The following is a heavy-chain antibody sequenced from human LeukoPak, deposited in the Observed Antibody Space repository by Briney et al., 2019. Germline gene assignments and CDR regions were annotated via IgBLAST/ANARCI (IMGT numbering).Heavy chain of an antibody. CDR3: ARYYCSRTTCYFFDY. Sequence: NPSETLSLTCTVSGGSISGNYWSWIRQPPGKGLEWIGYIYYSGSTNYNPSLKSRVAMSVDTSKDQFSLKLTSVTAADTAVYYCARYYCSRTTCYFFDYWGQGALVTVSS. D-gene: IGHD2-2*01. CDR2: IYYSGST. CDR1: GGSISGNY. V-gene: IGHV4-59*01. J-gene: IGHJ4*02.